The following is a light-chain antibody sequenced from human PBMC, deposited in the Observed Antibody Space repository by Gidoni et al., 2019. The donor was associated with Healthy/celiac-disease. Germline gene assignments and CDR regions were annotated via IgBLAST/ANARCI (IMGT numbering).Light chain of an antibody. CDR1: SGHSSYA. Sequence: QLVLTQSPSASASLGASVKLTCTLSSGHSSYAIAWHQPQPEKGPRYLMKLNSDGSHSKGDGIPDRFSGSSSGAERYLTISSLQSEDEADYYCQTWGTGFRVFGGGTKLTVL. V-gene: IGLV4-69*01. CDR3: QTWGTGFRV. J-gene: IGLJ2*01. CDR2: LNSDGSH.